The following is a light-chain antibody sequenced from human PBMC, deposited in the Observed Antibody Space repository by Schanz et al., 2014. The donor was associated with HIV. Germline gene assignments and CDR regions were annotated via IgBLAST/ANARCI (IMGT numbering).Light chain of an antibody. Sequence: QSVLTQPPSASGTPGQRVTISCSGGSSNLGSNPVSWYQQLPGTAPKLLIQADIQRPSGVPDRFSGSKSGTSASLAITGLQAEDEADYYCQSFDSSLSGSNVVFGGGTKLTVL. CDR2: ADI. CDR1: SSNLGSNP. V-gene: IGLV1-44*01. J-gene: IGLJ2*01. CDR3: QSFDSSLSGSNVV.